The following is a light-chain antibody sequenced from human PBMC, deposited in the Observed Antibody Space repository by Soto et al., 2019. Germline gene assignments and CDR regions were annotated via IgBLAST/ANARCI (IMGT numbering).Light chain of an antibody. J-gene: IGLJ3*02. CDR1: SSDVGGYNY. CDR3: KSYADSIKWV. Sequence: QSALTQPPSASGSPGQSVTISCTGTSSDVGGYNYVSWYQHHPGKAPRLMIYEVSKRPSVVPDRFSGSKSGNTASLTVSVLPAEEDADYYSKSYADSIKWVFGGGTKLTVL. V-gene: IGLV2-8*01. CDR2: EVS.